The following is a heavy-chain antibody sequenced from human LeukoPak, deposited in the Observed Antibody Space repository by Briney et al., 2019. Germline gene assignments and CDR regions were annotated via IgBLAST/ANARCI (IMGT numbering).Heavy chain of an antibody. CDR2: IYYSGST. Sequence: PSETLSLTCTVSGGSISSYYWSWIRQPPGKGLERIGYIYYSGSTNYNPSLKSRVTISVDTSKNQFSLKLSSVTAADTAVYYCARGPYTGEYFDYWGQGTLVTVSS. CDR1: GGSISSYY. CDR3: ARGPYTGEYFDY. D-gene: IGHD3-16*01. V-gene: IGHV4-59*01. J-gene: IGHJ4*02.